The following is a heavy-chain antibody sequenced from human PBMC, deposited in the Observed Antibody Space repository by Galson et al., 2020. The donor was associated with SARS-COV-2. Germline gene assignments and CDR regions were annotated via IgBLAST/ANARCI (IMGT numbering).Heavy chain of an antibody. D-gene: IGHD1-26*01. Sequence: GESLKISCAASGFTFSDHAMHWVRQAPAKGLEWVAQIFFDGSEKYYGDPVRGQFTISRDSSKNTVYLQMKNLRVDDTAVYDCARDGQPSRGWAFDYWGQGTLLTVSS. J-gene: IGHJ4*02. CDR3: ARDGQPSRGWAFDY. CDR2: IFFDGSEK. V-gene: IGHV3-33*01. CDR1: GFTFSDHA.